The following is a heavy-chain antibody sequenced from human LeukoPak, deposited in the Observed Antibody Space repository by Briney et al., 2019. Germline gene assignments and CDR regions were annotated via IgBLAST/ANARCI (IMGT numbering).Heavy chain of an antibody. Sequence: GGSLRLSCAASGFTFSSSAMSWVRQAPGKGLELVSSISGSGSGGSTYYADSVKGRFTISRDNSKNTLYLQMNSLRAEDTAVYYCAKSGYNRFDYWGQGTLVTVSS. CDR2: ISGSGSGGST. CDR1: GFTFSSSA. D-gene: IGHD5-24*01. V-gene: IGHV3-23*01. J-gene: IGHJ4*02. CDR3: AKSGYNRFDY.